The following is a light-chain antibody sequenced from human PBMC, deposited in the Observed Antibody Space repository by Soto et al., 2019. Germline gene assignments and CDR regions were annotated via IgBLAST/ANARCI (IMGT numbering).Light chain of an antibody. J-gene: IGLJ2*01. V-gene: IGLV2-11*01. Sequence: QSALTQPRSVSGSPGQSVTISCTGTSSDVGGYNYVSWYQQHPGKAPKLIIYDVSKRPSGVPDPLSGSKSGNTASLTISGLQAEDEADYYCCSYAGSYTVVFGGGTQLTVL. CDR3: CSYAGSYTVV. CDR2: DVS. CDR1: SSDVGGYNY.